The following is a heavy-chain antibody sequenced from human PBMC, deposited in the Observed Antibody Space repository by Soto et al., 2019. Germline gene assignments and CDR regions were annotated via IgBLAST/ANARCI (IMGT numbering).Heavy chain of an antibody. J-gene: IGHJ6*02. CDR2: ISSSSSTI. CDR3: ARDSTIGGGSTKRDYGMDV. D-gene: IGHD2-15*01. Sequence: VGSLSLSCAASGFTFSSYSMNWVRQAPGKGLEWVSYISSSSSTIYYADSVKGRFTISRDNAKNSLYLQMNSLRDEDTAVYYCARDSTIGGGSTKRDYGMDVWGQGTTVTVSS. V-gene: IGHV3-48*02. CDR1: GFTFSSYS.